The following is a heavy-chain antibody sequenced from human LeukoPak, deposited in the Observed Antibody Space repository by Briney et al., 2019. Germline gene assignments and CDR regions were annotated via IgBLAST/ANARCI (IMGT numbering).Heavy chain of an antibody. CDR2: IYSGGST. Sequence: PGGSLRLSCAASGFTVSSNYMSWVRQAPGKGLEWVSVIYSGGSTYYADSVKGRFTISRDNSKNTLYLQMNSLRAEDTAVYYCARVESSLGMDVWGQGTTVTVSS. CDR1: GFTVSSNY. V-gene: IGHV3-66*01. J-gene: IGHJ6*02. CDR3: ARVESSLGMDV.